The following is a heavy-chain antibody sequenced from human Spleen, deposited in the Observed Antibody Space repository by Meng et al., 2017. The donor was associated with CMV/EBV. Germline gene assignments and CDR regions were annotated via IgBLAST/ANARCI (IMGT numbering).Heavy chain of an antibody. CDR3: ARRGNYMANAFDL. V-gene: IGHV3-11*01. Sequence: GESLKISCAGSAFTFSDDYMSWIRQAPGKGLEWISYISSSGNTIYCADSVKGRFTISRDNAKNSLYLQMNSLRVEDTAVYYCARRGNYMANAFDLWGQGTVVTVSS. CDR2: ISSSGNTI. CDR1: AFTFSDDY. D-gene: IGHD1-7*01. J-gene: IGHJ3*01.